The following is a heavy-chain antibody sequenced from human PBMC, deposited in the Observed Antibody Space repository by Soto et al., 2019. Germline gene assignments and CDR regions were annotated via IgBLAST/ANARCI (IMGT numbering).Heavy chain of an antibody. V-gene: IGHV3-74*01. CDR1: GFTFSTHW. CDR3: EGDSPHDSTVAGDY. Sequence: GVSLRLSFAVSGFTFSTHWMHCFRQVPQRGLLWVSRINGEVSQTTYANSVRGRLTIATDNANNTLYLHLNNLRVEDTAVYSCEGDSPHDSTVAGDYWGQGTLVTVSS. D-gene: IGHD3-22*01. CDR2: INGEVSQT. J-gene: IGHJ4*02.